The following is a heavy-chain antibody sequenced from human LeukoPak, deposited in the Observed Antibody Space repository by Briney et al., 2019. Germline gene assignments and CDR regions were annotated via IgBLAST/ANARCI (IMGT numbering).Heavy chain of an antibody. CDR1: GFTFDDYG. CDR3: ARAMYSSGWYYYYMDV. D-gene: IGHD6-19*01. V-gene: IGHV3-20*04. Sequence: GGSLRLSCAASGFTFDDYGMSWVRQAPGKGLEWVSGINWNGGSTGYADSVKGRFTISRDNAKNSLYLQMNSLRAEDTALYYCARAMYSSGWYYYYMDVWGKGTTVTVSS. J-gene: IGHJ6*03. CDR2: INWNGGST.